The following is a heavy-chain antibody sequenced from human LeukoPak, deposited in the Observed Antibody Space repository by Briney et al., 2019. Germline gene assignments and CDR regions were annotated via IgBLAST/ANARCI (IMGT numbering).Heavy chain of an antibody. CDR3: ARTQWLVDYYYYYFMDV. D-gene: IGHD6-19*01. V-gene: IGHV1-69*05. CDR1: GGTFGNYA. Sequence: SVKVSCKASGGTFGNYAISWVRQAPGQGLEWMGAIIPISGTANYAQKFQGRITITTDESTSTAYMELSSLGSEDTAVYYCARTQWLVDYYYYYFMDVWGKGTTVTVSS. J-gene: IGHJ6*03. CDR2: IIPISGTA.